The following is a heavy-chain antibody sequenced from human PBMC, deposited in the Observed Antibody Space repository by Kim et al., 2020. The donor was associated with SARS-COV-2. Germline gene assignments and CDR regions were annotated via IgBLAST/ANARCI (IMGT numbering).Heavy chain of an antibody. CDR2: ISSSGSTI. Sequence: GGSLRLSCAASGFTFSDYYMSWIRQAPGKGLEWVSYISSSGSTIYYADSVKGRFTISRDNAKNSLYLQMNSLRAEDTAVYYCARDRTSFSSSESADYWGQGTLVTVSS. V-gene: IGHV3-11*01. CDR3: ARDRTSFSSSESADY. D-gene: IGHD2-2*01. CDR1: GFTFSDYY. J-gene: IGHJ4*02.